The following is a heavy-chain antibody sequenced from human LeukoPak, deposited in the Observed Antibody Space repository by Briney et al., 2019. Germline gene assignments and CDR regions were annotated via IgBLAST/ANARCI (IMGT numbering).Heavy chain of an antibody. CDR1: GGSFSGYY. CDR2: INYSGST. J-gene: IGHJ4*02. D-gene: IGHD2-15*01. V-gene: IGHV4-34*01. CDR3: ARGRYCSGGSCLPDFDY. Sequence: SETLSLTCAVYGGSFSGYYWSWIRQPPGKGLEWIGEINYSGSTNYNPSLKSRVTISVDTSKNQFSLKLSSVTAADTAVYYCARGRYCSGGSCLPDFDYWGQGTLVTVSS.